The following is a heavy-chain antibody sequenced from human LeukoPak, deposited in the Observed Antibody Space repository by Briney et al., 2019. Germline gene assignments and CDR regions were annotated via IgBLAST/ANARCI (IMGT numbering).Heavy chain of an antibody. J-gene: IGHJ5*02. Sequence: SVKVSCKASGGTFSSYAISWVRQAPGQGREWMGGIIPIFGTANYAQKFQGRVTISADESTSTAYMELSSLRSEDTAVYYCARDGAITIFGVVMPNWFDPWGQGTLVTVSS. D-gene: IGHD3-3*01. CDR1: GGTFSSYA. V-gene: IGHV1-69*13. CDR3: ARDGAITIFGVVMPNWFDP. CDR2: IIPIFGTA.